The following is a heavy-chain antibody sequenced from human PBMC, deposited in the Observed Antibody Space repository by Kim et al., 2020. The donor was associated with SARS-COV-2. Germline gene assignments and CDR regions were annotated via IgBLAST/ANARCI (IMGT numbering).Heavy chain of an antibody. CDR3: AREMFSFHYSSSY. D-gene: IGHD6-6*01. CDR1: GGSISSGDYY. V-gene: IGHV4-30-4*01. J-gene: IGHJ4*02. Sequence: SETLSLTCTVSGGSISSGDYYWSWIRQPPGKGLEWIGYIYYSGSTYYNPSLKSRVTISVDTSKNQFSLKLSSVTAADTAVYYCAREMFSFHYSSSYWGQGTLVTVSS. CDR2: IYYSGST.